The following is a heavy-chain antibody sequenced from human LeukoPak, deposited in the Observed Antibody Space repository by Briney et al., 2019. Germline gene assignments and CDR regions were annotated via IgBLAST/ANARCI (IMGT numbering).Heavy chain of an antibody. CDR2: INHDGTLR. J-gene: IGHJ4*02. D-gene: IGHD3-22*01. CDR3: ASTLIRGTDY. CDR1: GFTFSDYG. Sequence: GGSLRLSCAASGFTFSDYGMQWVRQAPGKGLVWVSHINHDGTLRNYADSVKGRFTISRDNSKNTVYLHMNSLRAEDTAVYYCASTLIRGTDYWGQGTLVTVSS. V-gene: IGHV3-74*01.